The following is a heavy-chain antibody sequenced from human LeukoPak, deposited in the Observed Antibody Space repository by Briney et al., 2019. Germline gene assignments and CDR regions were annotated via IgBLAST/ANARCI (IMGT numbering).Heavy chain of an antibody. Sequence: PGGSLRLSCAASGFLVNTNYMTWVRQAPGRGLEWVSFIYADGNTYYADSVKGRFTISRDISKTAVYLQMNSLRAEDTAVYYCARDSYGDANFDSWGQGTLVTVSS. D-gene: IGHD4-17*01. CDR2: IYADGNT. CDR1: GFLVNTNY. J-gene: IGHJ4*02. V-gene: IGHV3-53*01. CDR3: ARDSYGDANFDS.